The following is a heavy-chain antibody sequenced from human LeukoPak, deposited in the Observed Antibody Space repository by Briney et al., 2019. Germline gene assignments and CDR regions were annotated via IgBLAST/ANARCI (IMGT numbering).Heavy chain of an antibody. CDR3: ARAGYCSGGSCSRYDY. CDR2: ISAYNGNT. V-gene: IGHV1-18*01. CDR1: GYTFTSYG. J-gene: IGHJ4*02. Sequence: ASVTVSCKASGYTFTSYGISWVRQAPGQGLEWMGWISAYNGNTNYAQKLQGRVTMTTDTSTSTAYMELRSLRSDDTAVYYCARAGYCSGGSCSRYDYWGQGTLVTVSS. D-gene: IGHD2-15*01.